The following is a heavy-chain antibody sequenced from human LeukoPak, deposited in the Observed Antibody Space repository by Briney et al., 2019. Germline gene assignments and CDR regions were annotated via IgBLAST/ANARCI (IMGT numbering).Heavy chain of an antibody. J-gene: IGHJ4*02. CDR2: ISYDGSNK. CDR3: AKVRGGYDYGKDY. Sequence: GGSLRLSCAASGFTFSSYGMHLVRQAPGKGLEWVAVISYDGSNKYYADSVKGRFTISRDNSKNTLYLQMNSLRAEDTAVYYCAKVRGGYDYGKDYWGQGTLVTVSS. D-gene: IGHD5-12*01. CDR1: GFTFSSYG. V-gene: IGHV3-30*18.